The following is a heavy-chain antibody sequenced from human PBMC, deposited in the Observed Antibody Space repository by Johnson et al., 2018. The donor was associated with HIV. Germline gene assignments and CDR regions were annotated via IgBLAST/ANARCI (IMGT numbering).Heavy chain of an antibody. Sequence: QVQLVESGGGVVQPGRSLRLSCAASGFTFSSYAMHWVRQAPGKGLEWVAVISYDGSNKYYADSVKGRFTISRDNSKNTLYLQLSSLKPEDTAGYYCGKGRNYDYVWGSDRHGLEPFDIWGQGTMVTVSS. CDR3: GKGRNYDYVWGSDRHGLEPFDI. V-gene: IGHV3-30*04. D-gene: IGHD3-16*02. CDR2: ISYDGSNK. CDR1: GFTFSSYA. J-gene: IGHJ3*02.